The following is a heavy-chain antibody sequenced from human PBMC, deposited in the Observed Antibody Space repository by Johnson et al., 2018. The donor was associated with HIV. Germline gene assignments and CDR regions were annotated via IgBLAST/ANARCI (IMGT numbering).Heavy chain of an antibody. CDR3: ANEPSLSGSYRIPLFDI. CDR2: ISYDGSNK. CDR1: GFTFSNFG. D-gene: IGHD1-26*01. Sequence: QVQLVESGGGVVQPGRSLRLSCATSGFTFSNFGMHWVRQAPGKGLEWVAVISYDGSNKYYADSVKGRFTISRDNSKNSLYLQMNSLRAEDTALYYCANEPSLSGSYRIPLFDIWGQGTMVSVSS. J-gene: IGHJ3*02. V-gene: IGHV3-30*18.